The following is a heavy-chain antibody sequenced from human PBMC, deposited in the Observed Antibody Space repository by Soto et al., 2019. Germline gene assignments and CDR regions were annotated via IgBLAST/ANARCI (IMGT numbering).Heavy chain of an antibody. CDR3: AREGPRPYYYYGMDV. CDR2: ISTYNGDA. J-gene: IGHJ6*02. Sequence: QAQLEQSGAEVKKPGASVKVSCKSSGYTFSTSGISWVRQAPGQGLEWMGWISTYNGDANYAQRFQGRVTMPTDTYTSTTLMELRSLRSDDTAVYYCAREGPRPYYYYGMDVWGQGTTVTVSS. D-gene: IGHD6-6*01. CDR1: GYTFSTSG. V-gene: IGHV1-18*01.